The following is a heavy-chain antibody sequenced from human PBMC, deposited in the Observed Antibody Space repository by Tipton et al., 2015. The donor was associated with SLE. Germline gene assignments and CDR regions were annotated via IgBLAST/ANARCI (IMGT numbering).Heavy chain of an antibody. D-gene: IGHD3-10*01. CDR1: GVNVSTNY. Sequence: SLRLSCVGSGVNVSTNYMNWVRQAPGKGLEWVAVLYDRGTTYHADSVQGRFTVSRDNTKNSLYMEMNSLRAEDTAVYYCARDSAGETGFDSSFDFWGQGTPVTVSS. V-gene: IGHV3-53*01. CDR2: LYDRGTT. CDR3: ARDSAGETGFDSSFDF. J-gene: IGHJ4*02.